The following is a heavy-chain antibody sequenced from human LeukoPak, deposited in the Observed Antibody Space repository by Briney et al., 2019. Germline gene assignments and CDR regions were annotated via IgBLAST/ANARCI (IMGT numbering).Heavy chain of an antibody. V-gene: IGHV4-34*01. CDR1: GGSFSGYY. Sequence: SETLSLTCAVYGGSFSGYYWSWIRQPPGKGLEWIGEINHSGSTNYNPSLKSRVTISVDTSKNQFSLKLSSVTAADTAVYYCARDGGAVAGTPPFDYWGQGTLVTVSS. D-gene: IGHD6-19*01. CDR2: INHSGST. CDR3: ARDGGAVAGTPPFDY. J-gene: IGHJ4*02.